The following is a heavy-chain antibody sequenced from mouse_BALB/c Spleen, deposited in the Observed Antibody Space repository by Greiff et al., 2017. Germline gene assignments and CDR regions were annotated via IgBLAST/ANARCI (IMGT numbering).Heavy chain of an antibody. CDR2: IGPANGTT. Sequence: VQLQQSGAELVKPGASVKLSCTASGFTFKDTYMHWVKQWPGQGLEWIGRIGPANGTTKYDPKFQGKATITADTSSNTAYLQLSSLTSEDTAVYSCARLDGYRGTYMDYWGQGTLVTVSA. CDR1: GFTFKDTY. J-gene: IGHJ4*01. D-gene: IGHD2-3*01. CDR3: ARLDGYRGTYMDY. V-gene: IGHV14-3*02.